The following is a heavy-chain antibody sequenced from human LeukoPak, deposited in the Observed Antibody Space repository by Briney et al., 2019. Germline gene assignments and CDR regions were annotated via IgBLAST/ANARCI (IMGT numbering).Heavy chain of an antibody. CDR1: GYTFTGYY. Sequence: ASVKVSCKASGYTFTGYYMHWVRQAPGRGLEWMGWINPNSGGTNYAQKFQGRVTMTRDTSISTAYMELSRLRSDDTAVYYCASGRETLTGITMVRGASPFDYWGQGTLVTVSS. V-gene: IGHV1-2*02. J-gene: IGHJ4*02. D-gene: IGHD3-10*01. CDR2: INPNSGGT. CDR3: ASGRETLTGITMVRGASPFDY.